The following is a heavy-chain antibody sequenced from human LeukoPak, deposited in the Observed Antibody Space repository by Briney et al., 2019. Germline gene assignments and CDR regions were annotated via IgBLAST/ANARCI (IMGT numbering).Heavy chain of an antibody. CDR1: GGSITTSSFY. J-gene: IGHJ5*02. V-gene: IGHV4-39*01. CDR2: FYYTGDT. CDR3: VRAVGAVAGPGDWFDP. Sequence: PSETLSLTCNVSGGSITTSSFYWGWIRQTPGKGLEWIGTFYYTGDTYYNRSLKRRATIAVDTSKDQFFLGLRSVTAADTAVYYCVRAVGAVAGPGDWFDPWGPGTLVTVSS. D-gene: IGHD6-19*01.